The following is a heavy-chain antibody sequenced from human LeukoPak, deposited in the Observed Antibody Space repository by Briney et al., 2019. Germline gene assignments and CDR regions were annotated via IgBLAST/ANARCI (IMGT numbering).Heavy chain of an antibody. CDR2: INWNGGST. V-gene: IGHV3-20*04. J-gene: IGHJ5*02. CDR1: GFTFDDYG. Sequence: GGSLRLSCAASGFTFDDYGMSWVRQAPGKGLEWVSGINWNGGSTGYADSVKGRFTISRDNAKNSLYLQMNSLRAEDTALYYCARDRYGDYRRWFDPWGQGTLVTVSS. D-gene: IGHD4-17*01. CDR3: ARDRYGDYRRWFDP.